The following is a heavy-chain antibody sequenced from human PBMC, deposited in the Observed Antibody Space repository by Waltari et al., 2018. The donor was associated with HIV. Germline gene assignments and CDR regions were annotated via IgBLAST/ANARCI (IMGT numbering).Heavy chain of an antibody. V-gene: IGHV1-3*05. CDR3: AREMSLIRVIAVAMDV. CDR2: VNTANGHT. CDR1: GYRFTSHA. J-gene: IGHJ6*02. Sequence: VQLVQSGAEEKKPGASVKISCKASGYRFTSHAIHWVRQAPGQRLEWVGWVNTANGHTKESQNFQGGVTITRDTSATTASMELNSLRSEDTAVYYCAREMSLIRVIAVAMDVWGQGTTVTVSS. D-gene: IGHD6-19*01.